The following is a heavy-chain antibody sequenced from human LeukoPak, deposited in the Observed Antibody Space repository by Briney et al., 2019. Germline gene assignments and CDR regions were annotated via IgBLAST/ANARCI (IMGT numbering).Heavy chain of an antibody. J-gene: IGHJ6*03. V-gene: IGHV1-2*02. CDR3: ARVGGGCSSTSCYYYYYMDV. Sequence: EASVRLSCTASGYTFTGYNMHWVRQAPGQGLEWVGWINTTSGATNYAQTFQGRVTMTRDTSISTAYMELSRLRSDDTAVYYCARVGGGCSSTSCYYYYYMDVWGKGTTVTVSS. CDR2: INTTSGAT. D-gene: IGHD2-2*01. CDR1: GYTFTGYN.